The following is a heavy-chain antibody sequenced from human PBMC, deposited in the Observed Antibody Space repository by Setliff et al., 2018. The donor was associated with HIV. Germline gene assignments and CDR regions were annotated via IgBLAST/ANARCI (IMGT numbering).Heavy chain of an antibody. CDR3: VRTYYDILTGYGGFYYMDV. CDR2: INHSGRT. CDR1: GGSFSVYY. V-gene: IGHV4-34*01. J-gene: IGHJ6*03. D-gene: IGHD3-9*01. Sequence: PSETLSLTCAVSGGSFSVYYWRWIRQPPGKGLEWIGEINHSGRTNYNPSLKSRITISVDTSKDQFSLKLSSVTAEDTAVYYCVRTYYDILTGYGGFYYMDVWGKGTTVTVSS.